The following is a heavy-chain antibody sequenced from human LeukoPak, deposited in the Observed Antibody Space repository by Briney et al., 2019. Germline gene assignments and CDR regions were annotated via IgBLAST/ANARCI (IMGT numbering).Heavy chain of an antibody. CDR1: GDSVRSFY. D-gene: IGHD5-18*01. CDR2: IYYSGST. CDR3: AREGIGYSYVEWGYFDY. V-gene: IGHV4-59*02. Sequence: PSETLSLTCTVSGDSVRSFYWSWIRQPPGKGLEWIGYIYYSGSTNYNPSLKSRVTISVDTSKNQFSLKLSSVTAADTAVYYCAREGIGYSYVEWGYFDYWGQGTLVTVSS. J-gene: IGHJ4*02.